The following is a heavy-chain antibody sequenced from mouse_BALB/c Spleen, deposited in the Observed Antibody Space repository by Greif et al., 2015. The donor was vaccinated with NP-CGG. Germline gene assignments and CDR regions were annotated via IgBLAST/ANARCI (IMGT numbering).Heavy chain of an antibody. CDR1: GYTFTSYW. CDR2: INPSTGYT. CDR3: ARRGNYDRYAMDY. Sequence: QVQLQQSGAELAKPGASVKMSCKASGYTFTSYWMHWVKQRPGQGLEWIGYINPSTGYTECNQKFKDKATLTADKSSSTAYMQLSSLTSEDSAVYYCARRGNYDRYAMDYWGQGTSVTVSS. J-gene: IGHJ4*01. D-gene: IGHD2-1*01. V-gene: IGHV1-7*01.